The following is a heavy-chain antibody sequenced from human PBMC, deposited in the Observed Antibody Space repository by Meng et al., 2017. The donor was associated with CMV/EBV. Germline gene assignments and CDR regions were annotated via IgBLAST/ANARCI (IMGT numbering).Heavy chain of an antibody. J-gene: IGHJ4*02. Sequence: LSCAASGFTFSRYAMHWVRQAPGKGLEWVAVISYDGSNRYYADSVKGRFTISRDNSKNTLYLQMNSLRAEDTAVYYCASGVLSSGCDYWGQGTLVTVSS. CDR2: ISYDGSNR. CDR1: GFTFSRYA. CDR3: ASGVLSSGCDY. V-gene: IGHV3-30*04. D-gene: IGHD6-19*01.